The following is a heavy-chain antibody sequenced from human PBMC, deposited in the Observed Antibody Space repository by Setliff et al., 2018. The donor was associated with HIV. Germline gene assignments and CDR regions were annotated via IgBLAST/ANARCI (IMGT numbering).Heavy chain of an antibody. CDR2: IIPIARIP. J-gene: IGHJ4*02. V-gene: IGHV1-69*10. CDR1: GGNFNTFG. D-gene: IGHD5-12*01. Sequence: SVKVSCKASGGNFNTFGMNWVRQAPGQGLAWMGGIIPIARIPNYAQKFQDRVTITADESTSTVYMERSSLTSEDTALYYCARGPLYGYDRGYFDYWGRGTLVTVSS. CDR3: ARGPLYGYDRGYFDY.